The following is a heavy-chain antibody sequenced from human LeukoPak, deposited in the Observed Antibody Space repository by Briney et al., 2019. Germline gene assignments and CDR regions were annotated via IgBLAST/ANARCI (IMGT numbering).Heavy chain of an antibody. CDR2: INSDGSIT. CDR3: ASSTQISKYADY. Sequence: PGGPLRLSCAASGFTFNSYWTHWLRQAPGKGLVWVSRINSDGSITTYADFVRGRFTISRDNAKSTLYLKMNSLRAEDTAVYYCASSTQISKYADYWGQGALVTVSS. J-gene: IGHJ4*02. CDR1: GFTFNSYW. D-gene: IGHD2-2*01. V-gene: IGHV3-74*01.